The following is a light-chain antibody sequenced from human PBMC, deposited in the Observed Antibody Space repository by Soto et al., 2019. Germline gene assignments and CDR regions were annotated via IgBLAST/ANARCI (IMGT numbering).Light chain of an antibody. J-gene: IGKJ4*01. CDR3: QQYGSSPRT. CDR2: GAS. CDR1: LGISSN. Sequence: EIVMTQSPATLSVSPWERVTLSCMASLGISSNLAWYQQKPGQAPRLLIYGASSRATGTPDRFSGSGSGTDFTLTISRLEPEDFTVYYCQQYGSSPRTFGGGTKVDIK. V-gene: IGKV3-20*01.